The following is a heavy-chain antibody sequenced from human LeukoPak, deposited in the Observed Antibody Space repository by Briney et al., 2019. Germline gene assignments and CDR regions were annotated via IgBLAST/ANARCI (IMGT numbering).Heavy chain of an antibody. CDR3: ARVRGQWLVSLDY. Sequence: PSETLSLTCTVSGGSISSSSYYWGWIRQPPGKGLEWIGSIYYGGSTYYNPSLKSRVTISVDTSKNQFSLKLSSVTAADTAVYYCARVRGQWLVSLDYWGQGTLVTVSS. D-gene: IGHD6-19*01. V-gene: IGHV4-39*07. CDR2: IYYGGST. CDR1: GGSISSSSYY. J-gene: IGHJ4*02.